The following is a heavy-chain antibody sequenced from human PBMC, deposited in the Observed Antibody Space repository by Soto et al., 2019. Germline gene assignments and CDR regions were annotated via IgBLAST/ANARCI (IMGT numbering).Heavy chain of an antibody. CDR1: GYTFTSYG. CDR3: ARALLNYYYDSSGTFDY. J-gene: IGHJ4*02. CDR2: ISAYNGNT. V-gene: IGHV1-18*04. Sequence: ASVKVSCKASGYTFTSYGISWVRQAPGQGLEWMGWISAYNGNTNYAQKLQGRVTMTTDTSTSTAYMELRSLRSDDTAVYYCARALLNYYYDSSGTFDYWGQGTLVTVSS. D-gene: IGHD3-22*01.